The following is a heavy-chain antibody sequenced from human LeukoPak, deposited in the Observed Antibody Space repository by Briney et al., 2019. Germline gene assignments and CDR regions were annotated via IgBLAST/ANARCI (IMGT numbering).Heavy chain of an antibody. CDR3: ARTPGYYYYYMDV. CDR1: GFTFSSYE. V-gene: IGHV3-48*03. J-gene: IGHJ6*03. CDR2: ISSSGSTI. Sequence: GGSLRLSCAASGFTFSSYEMNWVRQAPGKGLERVSYISSSGSTIYYADSVKGRFTISRDNAKNSLYLQMNSLRAEDTAVYYCARTPGYYYYYMDVWGKGTTVTVPS.